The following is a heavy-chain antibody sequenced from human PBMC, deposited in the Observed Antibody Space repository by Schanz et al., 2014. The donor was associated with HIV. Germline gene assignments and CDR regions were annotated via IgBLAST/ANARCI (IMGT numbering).Heavy chain of an antibody. V-gene: IGHV3-NL1*01. D-gene: IGHD1-7*01. Sequence: QVQVVESGGGVVQPGRSLRLSCAASEFIFSSYGIHWVRQAPGKGLEWVSGISWSSNNIGYVDSVKGRFTISRDNSKNTLYLQMNSLRAEDTAVYYCAKDRITGTTGVPYYYYGMDVWGQGTTVTVSS. CDR3: AKDRITGTTGVPYYYYGMDV. CDR2: ISWSSNNI. J-gene: IGHJ6*02. CDR1: EFIFSSYG.